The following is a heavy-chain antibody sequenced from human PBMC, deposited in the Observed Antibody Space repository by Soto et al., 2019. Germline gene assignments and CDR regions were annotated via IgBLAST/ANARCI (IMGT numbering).Heavy chain of an antibody. D-gene: IGHD3-9*01. CDR3: TLLRYFDWLLSPFDP. Sequence: SETLSLTCTVSGGSISSYYWSWIRQPPGKGLEWIGYIYYSGSTNYNPSLKSRVTISVDTSKNQFSLKLSSVTAADTAVYYCTLLRYFDWLLSPFDPWGQGTLVTVSS. CDR1: GGSISSYY. CDR2: IYYSGST. V-gene: IGHV4-59*01. J-gene: IGHJ5*02.